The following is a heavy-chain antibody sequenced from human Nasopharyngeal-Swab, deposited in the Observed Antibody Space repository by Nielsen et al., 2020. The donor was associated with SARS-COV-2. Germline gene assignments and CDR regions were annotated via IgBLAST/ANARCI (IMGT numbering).Heavy chain of an antibody. CDR2: ISSGGDYT. CDR3: ARDRVSNYENYYYYGMDV. V-gene: IGHV3-23*01. D-gene: IGHD4-11*01. J-gene: IGHJ6*02. Sequence: GGSLRLSCAASGFTFSSYAMSWVRQAPGKGLEWVSGISSGGDYTFYAASVKGRFTISRDNSKNTLYLQMNSLRAEDTVVYYCARDRVSNYENYYYYGMDVWGQGTTVTVSS. CDR1: GFTFSSYA.